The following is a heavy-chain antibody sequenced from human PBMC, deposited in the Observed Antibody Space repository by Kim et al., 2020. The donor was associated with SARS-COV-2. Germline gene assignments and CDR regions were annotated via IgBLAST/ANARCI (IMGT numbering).Heavy chain of an antibody. CDR3: ARHPLNYDYVWGSPIGGGYFDY. V-gene: IGHV4-39*01. CDR1: GGSISSSSYY. D-gene: IGHD3-16*01. J-gene: IGHJ4*02. Sequence: SETLSLTCTVSGGSISSSSYYWGWIRQPPGKGLEWIGSIYYSGSTYYNPSLKSRVTISVDTSKNQFSLKLSSVTAADTAVYYCARHPLNYDYVWGSPIGGGYFDYWGQGTLVTVSS. CDR2: IYYSGST.